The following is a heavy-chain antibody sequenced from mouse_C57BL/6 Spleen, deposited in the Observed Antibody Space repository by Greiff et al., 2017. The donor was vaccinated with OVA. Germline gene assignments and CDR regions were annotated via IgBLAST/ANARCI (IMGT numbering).Heavy chain of an antibody. CDR2: INPNNGGT. CDR1: GYTFTDYY. J-gene: IGHJ4*01. D-gene: IGHD1-1*01. V-gene: IGHV1-26*01. Sequence: EVQLQQSGPELVKPGASVKISCKASGYTFTDYYMNWVKQSHGKSLEWIGDINPNNGGTSYNQKFKGKATLTVDKSSSTAYMELRSLTSEDSAVYYCARGEDYGSSYDYYAMDYWGQGTSVTVSS. CDR3: ARGEDYGSSYDYYAMDY.